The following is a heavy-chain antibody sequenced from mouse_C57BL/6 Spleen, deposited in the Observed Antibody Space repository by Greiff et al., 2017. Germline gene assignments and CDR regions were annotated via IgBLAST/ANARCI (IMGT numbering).Heavy chain of an antibody. V-gene: IGHV5-17*01. CDR2: ISSGSSTI. CDR1: GFTFSDYG. J-gene: IGHJ2*01. D-gene: IGHD1-1*01. CDR3: ARGRYINPYFDY. Sequence: EVMLVESGGGLVKPGGSLKLSCAASGFTFSDYGMHWVRQAPEKGLEWVAYISSGSSTIYYADTVKGRFTISRDNAKNTLFLQMTSLRSEDTAMYYCARGRYINPYFDYWGQGTTLTVSS.